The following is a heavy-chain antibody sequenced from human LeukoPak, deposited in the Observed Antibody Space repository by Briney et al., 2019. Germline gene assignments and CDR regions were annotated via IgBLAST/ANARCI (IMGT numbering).Heavy chain of an antibody. Sequence: GGSLRLSCAASGFSFSDAGIHWVRHASGKGLEWVGRTANKADNYVTEYAASVKGRFTISRDNSKNTAYLQMNSLRTEDTAVYYCTRHHTMGIGENWFDPWGQGTLVTVSS. J-gene: IGHJ5*02. V-gene: IGHV3-73*01. CDR1: GFSFSDAG. D-gene: IGHD3-10*01. CDR2: TANKADNYVT. CDR3: TRHHTMGIGENWFDP.